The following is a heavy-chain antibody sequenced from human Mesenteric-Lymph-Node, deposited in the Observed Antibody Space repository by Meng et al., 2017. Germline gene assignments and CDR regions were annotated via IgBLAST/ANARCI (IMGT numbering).Heavy chain of an antibody. V-gene: IGHV4-59*01. Sequence: QVQLQESGPGLVKPSETLSLTCTVSGGSISSYYWSWIRQPPGKGLEWIGYIYYSGSTNYNLSLKSRVTISVDTSKNQFSLKLSSVTAADTAVYYCARVEYSSGWYGYFQHWGQGTLVTVSS. CDR1: GGSISSYY. D-gene: IGHD6-19*01. CDR3: ARVEYSSGWYGYFQH. J-gene: IGHJ1*01. CDR2: IYYSGST.